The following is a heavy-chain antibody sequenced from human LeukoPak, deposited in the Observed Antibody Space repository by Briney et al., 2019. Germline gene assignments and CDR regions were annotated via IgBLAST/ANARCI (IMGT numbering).Heavy chain of an antibody. CDR2: INHSGST. D-gene: IGHD3-10*01. J-gene: IGHJ6*03. V-gene: IGHV4-34*01. CDR3: ARAYGSGSYYTGYYYYMDV. CDR1: GGSFSGYY. Sequence: SETLSLTCAVYGGSFSGYYWSLIRQPPGKGLEWIGEINHSGSTNYNPSLKSRVTISVDTSKNQFSLKLSSVTAADTAVYYCARAYGSGSYYTGYYYYMDVWGKGTTVTVSS.